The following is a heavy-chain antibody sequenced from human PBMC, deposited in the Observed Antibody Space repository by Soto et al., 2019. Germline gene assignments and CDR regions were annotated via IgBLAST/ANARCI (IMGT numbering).Heavy chain of an antibody. V-gene: IGHV3-74*01. CDR2: INSDGSST. J-gene: IGHJ4*02. CDR1: GFTFSSYW. D-gene: IGHD3-3*01. CDR3: ARGTHAPFTIFGVVTLPGHY. Sequence: GGSLRLSCAASGFTFSSYWMHWVRQAPGKGLVWVSRINSDGSSTSYADSVKGRFTISRDNAKNTLYLQMNSLRAEDTAVYYCARGTHAPFTIFGVVTLPGHYWGQGTLVTVSS.